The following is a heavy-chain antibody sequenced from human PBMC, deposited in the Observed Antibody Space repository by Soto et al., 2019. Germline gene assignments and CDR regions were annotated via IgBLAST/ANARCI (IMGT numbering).Heavy chain of an antibody. CDR1: GGSFSGYY. Sequence: PSETLSLTCAVYGGSFSGYYWSWIRQPPGKGLEWIGEINHSGSTNYNPSLKSRVTISVDTSKNQFSLKLSSVTAADTAVYYCARRIAARPPYYYYYGMDVWGQGTTVPVSS. CDR3: ARRIAARPPYYYYYGMDV. V-gene: IGHV4-34*01. CDR2: INHSGST. D-gene: IGHD6-6*01. J-gene: IGHJ6*02.